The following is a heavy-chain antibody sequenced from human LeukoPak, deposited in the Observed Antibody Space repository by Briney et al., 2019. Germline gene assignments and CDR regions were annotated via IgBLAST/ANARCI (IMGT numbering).Heavy chain of an antibody. CDR2: INPNTAGT. D-gene: IGHD4-11*01. V-gene: IGHV1-2*02. CDR1: GYTFTGYH. J-gene: IGHJ6*03. CDR3: ATSAGDYRAGHYYYMGV. Sequence: ASVKVSCKASGYTFTGYHFHWVRQAPGQGLEWMGWINPNTAGTNYAQKFLGGVTLTWDTSISTAYMELNRLTSDDTAVYYCATSAGDYRAGHYYYMGVWGKGTSVTVS.